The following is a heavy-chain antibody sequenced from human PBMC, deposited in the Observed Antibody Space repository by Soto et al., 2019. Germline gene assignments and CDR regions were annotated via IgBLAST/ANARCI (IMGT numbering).Heavy chain of an antibody. D-gene: IGHD2-15*01. CDR1: GGSISSSSYY. CDR2: IYYSGST. CDR3: AILPVYCSGDSCRIDY. J-gene: IGHJ4*02. Sequence: QLQLQESSPGLVKPSETLSLTCTVSGGSISSSSYYWGWIRQPPGKGLEWIGSIYYSGSTYYNLSLKSRVTISVDTSKNKFSLKLRSVTDADTAVYVCAILPVYCSGDSCRIDYWGQGPLVTVSS. V-gene: IGHV4-39*01.